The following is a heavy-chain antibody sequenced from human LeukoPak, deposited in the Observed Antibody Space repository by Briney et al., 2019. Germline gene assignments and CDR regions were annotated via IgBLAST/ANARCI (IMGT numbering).Heavy chain of an antibody. Sequence: SVKVSCKASGGTFSSYAISWVRQAPGQGLEWMGGIIPIFGTANYAQKFQGRVTITADESTSTAYMELSSLRSEDTAVYYCARVGYCGSGSYYYGMDVWGQGTTVTVSS. J-gene: IGHJ6*02. V-gene: IGHV1-69*01. CDR2: IIPIFGTA. D-gene: IGHD3-10*01. CDR1: GGTFSSYA. CDR3: ARVGYCGSGSYYYGMDV.